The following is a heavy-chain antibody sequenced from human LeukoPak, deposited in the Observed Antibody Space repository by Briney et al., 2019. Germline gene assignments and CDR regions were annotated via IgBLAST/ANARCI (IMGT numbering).Heavy chain of an antibody. CDR2: VSANGVST. Sequence: GGSLRLSCAASGFTFGNYPFSWVRQAPGKGLERVSVVSANGVSTLYANSVKGRFTISRDNFVNTLYLQMSSLRAEDTAVYYCAKDRGYTTGRDFDFWGQGALVTVSS. D-gene: IGHD3-10*01. CDR1: GFTFGNYP. V-gene: IGHV3-23*01. CDR3: AKDRGYTTGRDFDF. J-gene: IGHJ4*02.